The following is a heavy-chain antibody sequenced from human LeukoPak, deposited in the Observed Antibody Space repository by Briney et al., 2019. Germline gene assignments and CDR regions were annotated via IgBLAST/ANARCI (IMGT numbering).Heavy chain of an antibody. Sequence: ASVTVSCKASGYTFSNYGVTWLRQAPGQGLEWMGWISAFNGDTNYAQKFQGRVTITTETSTTTAYMELRSLRSDDTAVYYCARASATQANWFDPWGQGTLVTVSS. V-gene: IGHV1-18*01. CDR3: ARASATQANWFDP. J-gene: IGHJ5*02. D-gene: IGHD2-15*01. CDR1: GYTFSNYG. CDR2: ISAFNGDT.